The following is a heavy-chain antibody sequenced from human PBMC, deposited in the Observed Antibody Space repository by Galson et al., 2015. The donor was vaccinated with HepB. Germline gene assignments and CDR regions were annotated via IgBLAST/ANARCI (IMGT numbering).Heavy chain of an antibody. V-gene: IGHV1-2*06. Sequence: SVKVSCKASGYTFTVYYMHWVRQAPGQGLEWMGRISPNSGGTNYAQKFPGRVTMTRDTSISTAYMDLSRLRSDDTAVYYCARRDCTGGVCRVRAFDIWGQGTMVTVSS. CDR1: GYTFTVYY. D-gene: IGHD2-8*02. J-gene: IGHJ3*02. CDR3: ARRDCTGGVCRVRAFDI. CDR2: ISPNSGGT.